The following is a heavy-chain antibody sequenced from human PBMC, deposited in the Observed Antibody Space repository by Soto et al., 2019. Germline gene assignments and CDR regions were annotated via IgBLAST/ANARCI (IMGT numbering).Heavy chain of an antibody. D-gene: IGHD3-10*01. Sequence: QVPLVQSGAEVKKPGASVKVSCKASGYTFTSYTMHWVRQAPGQRLEWMGWINAGNGNTKYSQKFQGRVTITRDTTASTAYMELSSLRSEDTAMYYCARDRLPYYFGSGTTFDPWGQATLVTVSS. CDR1: GYTFTSYT. CDR3: ARDRLPYYFGSGTTFDP. CDR2: INAGNGNT. V-gene: IGHV1-3*01. J-gene: IGHJ5*02.